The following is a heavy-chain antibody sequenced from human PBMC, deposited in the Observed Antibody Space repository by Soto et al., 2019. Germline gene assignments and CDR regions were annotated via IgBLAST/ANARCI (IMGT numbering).Heavy chain of an antibody. D-gene: IGHD3-16*02. CDR2: INPSGGST. CDR1: GYTFTSYY. V-gene: IGHV1-46*03. J-gene: IGHJ4*02. Sequence: QVQLVQSGAEVKKPGASVKVSCKASGYTFTSYYMHWVRQAPGQGLEWMGIINPSGGSTSYAQKFQGRVNRTRDTSTSTVYMELSSLRSEDTAVYYCARGGRMITFGGVIGLSHRFDYWGQGTLVTVSS. CDR3: ARGGRMITFGGVIGLSHRFDY.